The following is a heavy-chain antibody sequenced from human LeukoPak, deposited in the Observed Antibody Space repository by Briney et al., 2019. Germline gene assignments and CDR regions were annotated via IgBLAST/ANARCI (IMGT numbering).Heavy chain of an antibody. CDR2: IYHSGST. J-gene: IGHJ4*02. CDR3: ARVRSVAVAGTGPDY. D-gene: IGHD6-19*01. Sequence: SETLSLTCTVSGGSISSSSYYWGWIRQPPGKGLEWIGGIYHSGSTYYNPSLKSRVTISVDTSKNQFSLKLSSVTAADTAVYYCARVRSVAVAGTGPDYWGQGTLVTVSS. CDR1: GGSISSSSYY. V-gene: IGHV4-39*07.